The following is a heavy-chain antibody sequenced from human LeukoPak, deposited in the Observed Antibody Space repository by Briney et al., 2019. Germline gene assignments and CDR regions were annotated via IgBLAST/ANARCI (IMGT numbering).Heavy chain of an antibody. Sequence: GESLKISCKGSGYSFTNYWIGWVRQLAGQGLEWIGIIYPGDSDTRYSPSFQGQVTISADKSISTAYLQWSSLKASDAAMYYCARRDAGFEFFDSWGQGTLVTVSS. V-gene: IGHV5-51*01. D-gene: IGHD5-12*01. J-gene: IGHJ4*02. CDR3: ARRDAGFEFFDS. CDR1: GYSFTNYW. CDR2: IYPGDSDT.